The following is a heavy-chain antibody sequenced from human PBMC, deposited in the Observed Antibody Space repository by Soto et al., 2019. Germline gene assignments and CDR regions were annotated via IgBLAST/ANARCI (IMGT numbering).Heavy chain of an antibody. J-gene: IGHJ5*02. CDR2: IYYSGST. Sequence: SDTLSLTCTVSGGSISSYYWSWIRQPPGKGLEWIGYIYYSGSTNYNPSLKSRVTISVDTSKNQFSLKLSSVTAADTAVYYCARDLGSSVAGTVWFDPWGQGTLVTVSS. CDR3: ARDLGSSVAGTVWFDP. CDR1: GGSISSYY. V-gene: IGHV4-59*01. D-gene: IGHD6-19*01.